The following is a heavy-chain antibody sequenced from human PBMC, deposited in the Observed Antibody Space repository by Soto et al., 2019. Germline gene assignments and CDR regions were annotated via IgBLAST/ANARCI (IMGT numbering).Heavy chain of an antibody. J-gene: IGHJ5*02. CDR2: IYYSGST. CDR3: ARAVLGGIAAAGTNWFDP. D-gene: IGHD6-13*01. V-gene: IGHV4-31*03. Sequence: PSETLSLTCTVSGGSISSGGYYWSWIRQHPGKGLEWIGYIYYSGSTYYNPSLKSRVTISVDTSKNQFSLKLSSVTAADTAVYYCARAVLGGIAAAGTNWFDPWGQGTLVTVSS. CDR1: GGSISSGGYY.